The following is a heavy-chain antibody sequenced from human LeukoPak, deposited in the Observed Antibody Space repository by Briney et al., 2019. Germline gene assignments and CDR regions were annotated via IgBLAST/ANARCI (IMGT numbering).Heavy chain of an antibody. V-gene: IGHV3-23*01. CDR2: SGGST. D-gene: IGHD2-2*01. CDR3: AKLYCSSTSCYEPSPIHY. Sequence: SGGSTYYADSVKGRFTISRDNSKNTLYLQMNSLRAEDTAVYYCAKLYCSSTSCYEPSPIHYWGQGTLVTVSS. J-gene: IGHJ4*02.